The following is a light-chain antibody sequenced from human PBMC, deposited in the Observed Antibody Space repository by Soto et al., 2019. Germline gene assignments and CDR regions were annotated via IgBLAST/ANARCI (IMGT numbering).Light chain of an antibody. CDR2: GAS. J-gene: IGKJ3*01. V-gene: IGKV1-39*01. CDR3: QQTYSIPFT. CDR1: QSIRSY. Sequence: DIQMTQSPSSLSASVGDRVTITCRASQSIRSYLNWYQQKPGKAPKLLTSGASSLQSGVPSRFSGSGSGTDFTLTISSLQPEDFATYYCQQTYSIPFTFGPGTKVDIK.